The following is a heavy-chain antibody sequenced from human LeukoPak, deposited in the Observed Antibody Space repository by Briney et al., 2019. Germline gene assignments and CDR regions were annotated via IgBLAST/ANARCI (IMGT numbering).Heavy chain of an antibody. CDR2: ISSSSSYT. CDR3: ARVRDSSGYYPDY. CDR1: GFTFSDYY. J-gene: IGHJ4*02. V-gene: IGHV3-11*05. D-gene: IGHD3-22*01. Sequence: GGSLRLSCAASGFTFSDYYMSWICQAPGKGLEWVSYISSSSSYTNYADSVKGRFTMSRNNAKNSLYVQMNSLRAEDTAVYYCARVRDSSGYYPDYWGQGTLVTISS.